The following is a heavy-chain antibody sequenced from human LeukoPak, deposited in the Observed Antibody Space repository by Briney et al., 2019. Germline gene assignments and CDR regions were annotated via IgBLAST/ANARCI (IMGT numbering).Heavy chain of an antibody. Sequence: ASVKLSCKASGYRFTSYGISWVRQAPGQGLEWMGWISAYNGNTNYAQKLQGRVTMTTDTSTSTAYMELRSLRSDDTAVYYCARGGDGDILTGLVFDYWGQGTLVTVCS. D-gene: IGHD3-9*01. CDR2: ISAYNGNT. CDR1: GYRFTSYG. CDR3: ARGGDGDILTGLVFDY. J-gene: IGHJ4*02. V-gene: IGHV1-18*01.